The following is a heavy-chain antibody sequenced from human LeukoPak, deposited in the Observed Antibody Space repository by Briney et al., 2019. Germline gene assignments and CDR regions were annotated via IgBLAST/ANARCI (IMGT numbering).Heavy chain of an antibody. V-gene: IGHV3-66*01. Sequence: PGGSLRLSCAASGITVSSNYMSWVRQAPGKGLEWVSVMYSDSRTYYADSVKGRFTTSRDNSKNTLYLEMNSLRAEDTAVYYCARSNCNSCYLGVWYYFDYWGQGALVTVSS. CDR1: GITVSSNY. CDR2: MYSDSRT. J-gene: IGHJ4*02. CDR3: ARSNCNSCYLGVWYYFDY. D-gene: IGHD1/OR15-1a*01.